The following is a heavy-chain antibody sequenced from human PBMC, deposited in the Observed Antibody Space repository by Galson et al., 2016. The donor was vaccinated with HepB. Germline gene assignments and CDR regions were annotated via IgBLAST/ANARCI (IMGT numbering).Heavy chain of an antibody. CDR3: AKWGGSGYDWARLDY. D-gene: IGHD5-12*01. J-gene: IGHJ4*02. V-gene: IGHV3-30*18. CDR2: ISYDGSNK. Sequence: SLRLSCAASGFNFSSYGMHWVRQAPGKGLEWVAVISYDGSNKYYADSVKGRCTISRDNSKNTLYLQMNSLSAEDTDVYYCAKWGGSGYDWARLDYWGQGTLVTVSS. CDR1: GFNFSSYG.